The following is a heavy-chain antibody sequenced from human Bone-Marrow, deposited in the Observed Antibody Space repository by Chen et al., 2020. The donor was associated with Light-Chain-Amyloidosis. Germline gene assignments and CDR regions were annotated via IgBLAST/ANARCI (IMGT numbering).Heavy chain of an antibody. D-gene: IGHD5-12*01. J-gene: IGHJ4*02. CDR3: ARRRDGYNFDY. V-gene: IGHV5-51*01. CDR1: GYTFPNYW. CDR2: IYPDDSDA. Sequence: EVKKPGESLKISCKGSGYTFPNYWIGWVRQMPGKGLEWMGVIYPDDSDARYSPSFEGQVTISADKSITTAYLQWRSLKASDTATYYCARRRDGYNFDYWGQGTLVTVSS.